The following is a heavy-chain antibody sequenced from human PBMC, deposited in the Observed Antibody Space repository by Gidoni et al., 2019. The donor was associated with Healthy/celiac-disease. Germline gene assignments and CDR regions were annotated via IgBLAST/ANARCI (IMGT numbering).Heavy chain of an antibody. Sequence: QVQLVQSGAEVKKPGASVKVSCKASGYTFTSYDINWVRQATGQGLEWMGWMNPNSGNTGYAQKFQGRVTMTRNTSISTAYMELSSLRSEDTAVYYCARGLDDYGGNSPWGNAFDIWGQGTMVTVSS. CDR3: ARGLDDYGGNSPWGNAFDI. V-gene: IGHV1-8*01. CDR2: MNPNSGNT. CDR1: GYTFTSYD. D-gene: IGHD4-17*01. J-gene: IGHJ3*02.